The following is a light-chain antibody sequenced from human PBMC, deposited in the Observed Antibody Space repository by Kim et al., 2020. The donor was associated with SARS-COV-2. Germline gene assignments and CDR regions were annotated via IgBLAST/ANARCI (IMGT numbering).Light chain of an antibody. V-gene: IGLV3-1*01. CDR3: QAWDSTVVV. CDR2: QDN. CDR1: KLGDRY. J-gene: IGLJ2*01. Sequence: VSPGQAASITCSGHKLGDRYPSLYQQKPAQSPVLLIYQDNRRPSGIPERFSGSNTGSTATLTISGTQPMDEADYYCQAWDSTVVVFGGGTQLTVL.